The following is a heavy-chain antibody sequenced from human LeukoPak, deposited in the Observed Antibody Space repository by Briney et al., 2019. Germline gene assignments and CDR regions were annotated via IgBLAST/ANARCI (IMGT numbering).Heavy chain of an antibody. V-gene: IGHV1-69*13. J-gene: IGHJ6*03. CDR1: GYTFTGYY. CDR2: TIPVYGTT. CDR3: ARAGPPSRDYYYYMDV. Sequence: GASVKVSCKASGYTFTGYYMHWVRQAPGQGLEWMGGTIPVYGTTNYAQKFQGRVTITADESTGTVYMELNTLRSEDTAVYYCARAGPPSRDYYYYMDVWGTGTMVTVAS.